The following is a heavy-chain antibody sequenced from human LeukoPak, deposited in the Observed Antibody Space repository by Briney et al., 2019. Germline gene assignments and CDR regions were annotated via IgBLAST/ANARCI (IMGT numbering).Heavy chain of an antibody. V-gene: IGHV3-9*01. D-gene: IGHD3-22*01. Sequence: PRGSLRLSCEASGFAFGDHAMHWVRQAPGKGLEWISRINWNSGSMTYADSVKGRFTISRDNAKNSLSLQMNSLRVEDTAFYYCARDMSYDSSGANFDYWGQGTLVTVSS. CDR2: INWNSGSM. CDR1: GFAFGDHA. J-gene: IGHJ4*02. CDR3: ARDMSYDSSGANFDY.